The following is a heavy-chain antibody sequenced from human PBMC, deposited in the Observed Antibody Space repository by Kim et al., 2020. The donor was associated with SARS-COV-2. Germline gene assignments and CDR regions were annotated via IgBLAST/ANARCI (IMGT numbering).Heavy chain of an antibody. J-gene: IGHJ4*02. Sequence: GGSLRLSCAASGFTFSSYAMSWVRQAPGKRLEWVSAISGSGGSTYYADSVKGRFTISRDNSKNTLYLQMNSLRAEDTAVYYCAKVYGSGSYYSFGYWGQGNLVTVSS. D-gene: IGHD3-10*01. CDR1: GFTFSSYA. CDR2: ISGSGGST. CDR3: AKVYGSGSYYSFGY. V-gene: IGHV3-23*01.